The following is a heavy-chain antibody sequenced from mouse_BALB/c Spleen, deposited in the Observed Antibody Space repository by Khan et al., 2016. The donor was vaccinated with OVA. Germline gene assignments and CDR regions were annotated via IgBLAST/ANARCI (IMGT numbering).Heavy chain of an antibody. CDR3: EIRDYFDY. J-gene: IGHJ2*01. Sequence: QVQLKESGPELVRPGVSVKISCKGSGYTFTDYSMHWVKQSPAKSLEWIGVISTDSVNTNYTQKFKGKATLTVDKSYSTAYMELARMTSEDSAIYYSEIRDYFDYWGQGTTLTVSS. CDR2: ISTDSVNT. V-gene: IGHV1S137*01. CDR1: GYTFTDYS.